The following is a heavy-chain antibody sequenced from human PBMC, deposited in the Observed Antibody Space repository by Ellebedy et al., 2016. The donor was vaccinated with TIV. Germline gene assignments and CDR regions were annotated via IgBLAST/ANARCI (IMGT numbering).Heavy chain of an antibody. CDR1: GGSISSGGYS. Sequence: MPSETLSLTCAVSGGSISSGGYSWSWIRQPPGKGLEWIGYIYHSGSTYYNPSLKSRVTISVDTSKNQFSLKLSSVTAADTAVYYCARSHPPPHSSGWGLPSGYWGQGTLVTVSS. CDR2: IYHSGST. V-gene: IGHV4-30-2*01. D-gene: IGHD6-19*01. CDR3: ARSHPPPHSSGWGLPSGY. J-gene: IGHJ4*02.